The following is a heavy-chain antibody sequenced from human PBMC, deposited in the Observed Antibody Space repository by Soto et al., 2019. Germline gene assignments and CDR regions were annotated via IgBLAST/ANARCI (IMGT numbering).Heavy chain of an antibody. D-gene: IGHD2-15*01. J-gene: IGHJ4*02. CDR3: ARAASLVVAAITVFYFDY. CDR1: GGSFSGYY. CDR2: INHSGST. Sequence: PSETLSLTCAVYGGSFSGYYWSWIRQPPGKGLEWIGEINHSGSTNYNQSLKSRVTISVDTSKNQFSLKLSSVTAADTAVYYCARAASLVVAAITVFYFDYWGQGTLVTVSS. V-gene: IGHV4-34*01.